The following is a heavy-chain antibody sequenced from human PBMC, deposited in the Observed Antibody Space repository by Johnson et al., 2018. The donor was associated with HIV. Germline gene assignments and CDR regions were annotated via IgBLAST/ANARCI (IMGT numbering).Heavy chain of an antibody. D-gene: IGHD3-10*01. CDR1: GFPFADYG. V-gene: IGHV3-20*04. Sequence: VQLVESGGSVVRRGGSLRPSCTASGFPFADYGLSWVPQVPGKGLEWVSGINWNGSNTVYANSLNGRFPISRDNAKNSLYLQMNSLRAEDTAVYYCARPSDYYGSGRVDVFDIWGQGTMVTVSS. J-gene: IGHJ3*02. CDR3: ARPSDYYGSGRVDVFDI. CDR2: INWNGSNT.